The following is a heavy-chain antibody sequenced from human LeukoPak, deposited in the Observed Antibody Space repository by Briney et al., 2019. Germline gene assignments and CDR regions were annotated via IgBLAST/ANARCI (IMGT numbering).Heavy chain of an antibody. J-gene: IGHJ4*02. CDR3: ARSKVYPNDY. CDR1: GYTFTVFY. Sequence: ASVKVSCKASGYTFTVFYMHWVRQAPGQGLEWMGWINPNSGGTNYAQKFQGRVTMTRDTSISTVYMELSRLRSDDMAVYYCARSKVYPNDYWGQGTLVTVSS. V-gene: IGHV1-2*02. CDR2: INPNSGGT. D-gene: IGHD1-14*01.